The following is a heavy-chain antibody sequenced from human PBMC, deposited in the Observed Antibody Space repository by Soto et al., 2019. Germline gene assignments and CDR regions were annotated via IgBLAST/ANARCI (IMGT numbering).Heavy chain of an antibody. J-gene: IGHJ6*02. CDR3: AKDEVGAVYYYYYGMDV. V-gene: IGHV3-23*01. CDR2: ISGRGGST. D-gene: IGHD1-26*01. CDR1: GFTFSNYA. Sequence: EVQLLESGGGLVQPGGSLRVSCAASGFTFSNYAMSWVRQAPGKGLEWVSAISGRGGSTYYADSVKGRFTISRDHSKNTLYRQMNSLRAEDTAVYYCAKDEVGAVYYYYYGMDVWGQGTTVTVSS.